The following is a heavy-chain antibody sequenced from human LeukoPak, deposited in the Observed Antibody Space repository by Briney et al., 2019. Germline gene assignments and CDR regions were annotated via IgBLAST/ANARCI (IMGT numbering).Heavy chain of an antibody. CDR2: VRNTGSHT. D-gene: IGHD3-9*01. J-gene: IGHJ4*02. Sequence: GGSLRLSCAASGFTFSSYAMNWVRQAPGKGLEWVSAVRNTGSHTYYADSVKGRLTISRDNSNNTLFLQMSRLRADDTAVYYCAKVGTDDILTGYYSPLDYWGQGTLVTVSS. CDR3: AKVGTDDILTGYYSPLDY. V-gene: IGHV3-23*01. CDR1: GFTFSSYA.